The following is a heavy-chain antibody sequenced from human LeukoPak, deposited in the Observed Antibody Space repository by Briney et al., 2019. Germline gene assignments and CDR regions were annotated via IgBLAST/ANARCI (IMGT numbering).Heavy chain of an antibody. D-gene: IGHD3-22*01. V-gene: IGHV1-24*01. CDR1: GYTLTELS. Sequence: ASVKVSCKVSGYTLTELSMHWVRQAPGKGLEWIGGFDPEDGETIYAQKFQGRVTMTEDTSTDTAYMELSSLRSEDTAVYYCATVPRYYDSILDYYFDYWGQGTLVTVSS. CDR3: ATVPRYYDSILDYYFDY. J-gene: IGHJ4*02. CDR2: FDPEDGET.